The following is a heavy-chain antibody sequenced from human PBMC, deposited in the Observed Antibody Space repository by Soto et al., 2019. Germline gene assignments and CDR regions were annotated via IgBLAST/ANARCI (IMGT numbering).Heavy chain of an antibody. Sequence: SVKVSCKASGGTFSSYAISWVRQAPGQGLEWMGGIIPIFGTANYAQKFQGRVTITADESTSTAYMELSSLRSEDTAVYYCARPKGIAAAGNGAFDIWGQGTMVTV. V-gene: IGHV1-69*13. CDR2: IIPIFGTA. D-gene: IGHD6-13*01. CDR3: ARPKGIAAAGNGAFDI. J-gene: IGHJ3*02. CDR1: GGTFSSYA.